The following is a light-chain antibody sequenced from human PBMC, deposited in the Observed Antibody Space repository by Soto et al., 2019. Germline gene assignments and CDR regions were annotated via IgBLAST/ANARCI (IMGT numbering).Light chain of an antibody. V-gene: IGLV2-14*01. CDR3: SSYTSASTPLV. CDR1: GSDVGGYNY. J-gene: IGLJ2*01. Sequence: QSXLTQPASVSGAPGQSITISCTGTGSDVGGYNYVSWYQQHPGKAPKVMIYDVSNRPSGVSNRFSGSKSGNTASLTISGLQAEDEADYYCSSYTSASTPLVFGGGTKVTVL. CDR2: DVS.